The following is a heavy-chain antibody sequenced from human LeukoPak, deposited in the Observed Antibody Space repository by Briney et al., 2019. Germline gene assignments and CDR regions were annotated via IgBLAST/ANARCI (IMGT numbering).Heavy chain of an antibody. CDR3: AREAYGSGSESPVYYYYGMDV. D-gene: IGHD3-10*01. CDR1: GFTFSSYG. Sequence: GSLRLSCAASGFTFSSYGMHWVRQAPGKGLEWVAVIWYDGSSKYYADSVKGRFTISRDNSKNTLYLQMSSLRAEDTAVYYCAREAYGSGSESPVYYYYGMDVWGQGTTVTVSS. V-gene: IGHV3-33*01. CDR2: IWYDGSSK. J-gene: IGHJ6*02.